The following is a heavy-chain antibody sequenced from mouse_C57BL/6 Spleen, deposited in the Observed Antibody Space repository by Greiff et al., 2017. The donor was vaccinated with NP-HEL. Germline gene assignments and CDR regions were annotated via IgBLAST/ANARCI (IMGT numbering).Heavy chain of an antibody. CDR3: GREPLMVPDYAMDY. D-gene: IGHD2-2*01. V-gene: IGHV5-17*01. Sequence: EVKLVESGGGLVKPGGSLKLSCAASGFTFSDYGMHWVRQAPEKGLEWVAYISSGSSTIYYADTVKGRFTISRDNAKNTLFLQMTSLRAEDTAMYYCGREPLMVPDYAMDYWGQGTSVTVSS. J-gene: IGHJ4*01. CDR1: GFTFSDYG. CDR2: ISSGSSTI.